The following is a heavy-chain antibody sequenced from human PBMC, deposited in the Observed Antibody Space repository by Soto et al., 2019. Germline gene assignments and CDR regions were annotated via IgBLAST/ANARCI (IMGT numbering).Heavy chain of an antibody. Sequence: QVQLVESGGGVVQPGRSLRLSCAASGFTFSSYGMHWVRQAPGKGLEWVAVIWYDGSNKYYADSVKGRFTISRDNSKNSLYLQMNSLRAEDTAVYYFARDSLYGSGSRDAFDIWGQGTMVTVSS. CDR1: GFTFSSYG. J-gene: IGHJ3*02. CDR3: ARDSLYGSGSRDAFDI. D-gene: IGHD3-10*01. CDR2: IWYDGSNK. V-gene: IGHV3-33*01.